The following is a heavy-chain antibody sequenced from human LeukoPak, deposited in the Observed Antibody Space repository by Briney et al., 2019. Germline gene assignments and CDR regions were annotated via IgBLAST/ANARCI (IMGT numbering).Heavy chain of an antibody. CDR2: IYYSGST. V-gene: IGHV4-59*01. D-gene: IGHD3-22*01. CDR3: ARESRSGYYC. J-gene: IGHJ4*02. Sequence: SETLSLTCTVSGGSISSYHWSWIRQPPGKGLEWIGYIYYSGSTNYNPSLKSRVTISVDTSKNQFSLKLSSVTAADTAVYYCARESRSGYYCWGQGTLVTVSS. CDR1: GGSISSYH.